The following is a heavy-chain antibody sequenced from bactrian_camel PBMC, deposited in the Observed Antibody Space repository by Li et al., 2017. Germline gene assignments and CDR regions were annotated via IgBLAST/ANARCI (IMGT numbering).Heavy chain of an antibody. CDR1: GYTAKTCS. Sequence: HVQLVESGGGSVQAGGSLGLSCAASGYTAKTCSWNWYRQVQGKGRELVSSLYLNGGTYYHDSVKGRFTFAQDNAENANAVSLEMNSLKPEDTATYFCNVGLCGTWPPGQDNYWGHGTQVTVS. J-gene: IGHJ4*01. V-gene: IGHV3S9*01. CDR3: NVGLCGTWPPGQDNY. CDR2: LYLNGGT. D-gene: IGHD2*01.